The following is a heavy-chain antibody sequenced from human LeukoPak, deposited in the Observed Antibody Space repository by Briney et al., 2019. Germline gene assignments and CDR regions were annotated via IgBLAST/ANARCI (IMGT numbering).Heavy chain of an antibody. V-gene: IGHV4-39*01. Sequence: SETLSLTCTVSGGSISSATYYWDWIRQPPGKGLEWIGSIYYGGNTHYNPSLKSRVTISVDTSKNQFSLKLSSVTAADTAVYYCARHGDNDYFDYWGQGTLVTVSS. CDR1: GGSISSATYY. CDR3: ARHGDNDYFDY. J-gene: IGHJ4*02. CDR2: IYYGGNT. D-gene: IGHD7-27*01.